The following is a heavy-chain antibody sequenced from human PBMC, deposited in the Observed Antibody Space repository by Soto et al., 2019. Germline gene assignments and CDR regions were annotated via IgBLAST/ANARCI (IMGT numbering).Heavy chain of an antibody. CDR2: IYYSGST. CDR1: GGSISSYY. J-gene: IGHJ4*02. D-gene: IGHD3-10*01. CDR3: ARVNYETWFSPTKVWFGIFDY. Sequence: PSETLSLTCTVSGGSISSYYWSWTRQPPGKGLEWIGYIYYSGSTNYNPSLKSRVTISVDTSKNQFSLKLSSVTAADTAVYYCARVNYETWFSPTKVWFGIFDYWGQGTLVTVSS. V-gene: IGHV4-59*08.